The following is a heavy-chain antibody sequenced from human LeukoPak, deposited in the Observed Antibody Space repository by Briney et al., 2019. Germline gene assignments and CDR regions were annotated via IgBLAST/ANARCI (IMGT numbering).Heavy chain of an antibody. CDR1: GGTFSSYT. Sequence: GASVKVSCKASGGTFSSYTISWVRQAPGQGLEWMGRIIPILGIANYAQKFQGRVTITADKSTSTAYVELSSLRSEDMAVHYCARDPKLLWFGEALGYYYGMDVWGQGTTVTVSS. CDR2: IIPILGIA. V-gene: IGHV1-69*04. CDR3: ARDPKLLWFGEALGYYYGMDV. D-gene: IGHD3-10*01. J-gene: IGHJ6*02.